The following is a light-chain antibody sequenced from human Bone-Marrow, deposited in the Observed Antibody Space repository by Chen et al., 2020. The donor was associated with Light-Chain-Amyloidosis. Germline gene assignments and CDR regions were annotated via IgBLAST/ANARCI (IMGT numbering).Light chain of an antibody. Sequence: SYVLTQAPSVLVAPGQTAAIPCGGKDIGSKSVHWYQQKPGQAPVVVVHDDSDRPSGIPERFSGSNSGNTATLTITRVEVGDEADYYCQVWDIRSSHVAFGGGTKLTVL. CDR3: QVWDIRSSHVA. V-gene: IGLV3-21*02. CDR2: DDS. CDR1: DIGSKS. J-gene: IGLJ2*01.